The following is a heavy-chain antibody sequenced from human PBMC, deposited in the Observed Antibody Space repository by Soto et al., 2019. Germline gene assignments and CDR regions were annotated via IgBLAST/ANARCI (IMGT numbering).Heavy chain of an antibody. V-gene: IGHV4-31*03. CDR3: ASSMVRGVIGGFDAFDI. CDR1: GGSISSGGYY. D-gene: IGHD3-10*01. Sequence: QVQLQESGPGLVKPSQTLSLTCTVSGGSISSGGYYWSWIRQHPGKGLEWIGYIYYSGSTYYNPSPKRRVNIVVDTAKNQFSLKLSSVTAADTAVYYCASSMVRGVIGGFDAFDIWGQGTMVTVSS. J-gene: IGHJ3*02. CDR2: IYYSGST.